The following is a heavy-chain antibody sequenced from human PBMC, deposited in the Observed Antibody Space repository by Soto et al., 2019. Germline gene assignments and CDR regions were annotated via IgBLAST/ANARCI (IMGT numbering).Heavy chain of an antibody. CDR2: INAGNGNT. V-gene: IGHV1-3*01. CDR3: ARVYSYNWNYLDY. D-gene: IGHD1-20*01. J-gene: IGHJ4*02. CDR1: GYTFTSYA. Sequence: ASVKVSCKASGYTFTSYAMHWVRQAPGQRLEWMGWINAGNGNTKYSQKFQGRVTITRDTSASTAYMELSSLRSEDTAVYYCARVYSYNWNYLDYCGQGTLVTVSS.